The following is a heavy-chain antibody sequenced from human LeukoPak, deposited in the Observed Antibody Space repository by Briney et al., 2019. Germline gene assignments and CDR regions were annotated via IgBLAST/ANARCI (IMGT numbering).Heavy chain of an antibody. J-gene: IGHJ4*02. V-gene: IGHV1-8*01. Sequence: GASVKASCKASGYTFSSYDVNWVRQTSGQGLEWMGWVNPLSGYTDYAQKFQGRISMTRDISISTGYMELSSLRSEDTAVYYCARGQGYSDQYFVSWGQGALVAVSS. CDR1: GYTFSSYD. CDR3: ARGQGYSDQYFVS. D-gene: IGHD2-15*01. CDR2: VNPLSGYT.